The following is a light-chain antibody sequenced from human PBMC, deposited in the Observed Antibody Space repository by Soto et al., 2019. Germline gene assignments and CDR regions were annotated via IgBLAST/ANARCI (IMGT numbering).Light chain of an antibody. CDR3: QQYNNWPPWT. J-gene: IGKJ1*01. V-gene: IGKV3-15*01. CDR2: GAS. CDR1: QSVSSN. Sequence: EIVLTQSPATLSVSPGERVTLSCRASQSVSSNLAWYQQKPGQAPRLLIYGASTRATGNPARFSGSGSGTEVTLTISGLQSEDFAVYYCQQYNNWPPWTFGQGTKVEIK.